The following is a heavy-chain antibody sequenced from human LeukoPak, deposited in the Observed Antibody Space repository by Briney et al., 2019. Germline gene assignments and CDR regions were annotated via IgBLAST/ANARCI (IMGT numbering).Heavy chain of an antibody. J-gene: IGHJ4*02. Sequence: GGSLRLSCEASGFNFTNYPMFWVRLAPAKGLEWVSSISYDGTKQNYTNSVKGRFTISRDNSRNMLFLQMNSLRPEDTAVYYCARGVHALGYWGQGALVTVSS. CDR2: ISYDGTKQ. CDR3: ARGVHALGY. CDR1: GFNFTNYP. V-gene: IGHV3-30-3*01. D-gene: IGHD2-2*01.